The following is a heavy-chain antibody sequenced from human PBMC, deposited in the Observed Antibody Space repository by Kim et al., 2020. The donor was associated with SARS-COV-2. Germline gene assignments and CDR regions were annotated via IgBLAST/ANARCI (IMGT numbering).Heavy chain of an antibody. CDR1: GFTFSSYG. V-gene: IGHV3-30*18. Sequence: GGSLRLSCAASGFTFSSYGMHWVRQAPGKGLEWVAVISYDGSNKYYADSVKGRFTISRDNSKNTLYLQMNSLRAEDTAVYYCAKSNPVAGYRAAGYFDYWGQGTLVTVSS. CDR2: ISYDGSNK. D-gene: IGHD6-19*01. J-gene: IGHJ4*02. CDR3: AKSNPVAGYRAAGYFDY.